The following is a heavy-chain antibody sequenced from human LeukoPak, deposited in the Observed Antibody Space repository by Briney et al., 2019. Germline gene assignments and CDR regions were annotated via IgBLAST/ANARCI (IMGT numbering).Heavy chain of an antibody. CDR1: GFTFGDYA. J-gene: IGHJ5*02. Sequence: GGSLRLSCTASGFTFGDYAMSWVRQAPGKGLEWVGFIRSKAYGGTTEYAASVKGRFTISRDDSKSIAYLQMNSLKTEDTAVYYCTRDGGIAAADPDNWFDPWGQGTLVTVSS. V-gene: IGHV3-49*04. CDR3: TRDGGIAAADPDNWFDP. CDR2: IRSKAYGGTT. D-gene: IGHD6-13*01.